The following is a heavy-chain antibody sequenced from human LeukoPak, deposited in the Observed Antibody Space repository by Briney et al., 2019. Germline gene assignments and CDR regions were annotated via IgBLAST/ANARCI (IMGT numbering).Heavy chain of an antibody. CDR3: ARASPTTNKGAYGWFDP. D-gene: IGHD1-14*01. V-gene: IGHV4-4*07. J-gene: IGHJ5*02. CDR2: IYTSGST. Sequence: PSETLSLTCTVSGGSISGYYWSWIRQPAGKGLEWIGRIYTSGSTNYNPSLKSRVTMSVDTSKNQFSLKLSSVTAADTAVYYCARASPTTNKGAYGWFDPGAREPWSPSPQ. CDR1: GGSISGYY.